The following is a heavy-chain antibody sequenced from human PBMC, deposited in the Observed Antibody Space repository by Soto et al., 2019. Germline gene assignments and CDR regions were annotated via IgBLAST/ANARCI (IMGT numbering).Heavy chain of an antibody. V-gene: IGHV3-30*03. D-gene: IGHD2-21*02. Sequence: QGQLVESGGGVVQPGRSLRLSCAASGFSFSSYGMEWVRLAPGKGLEWVAATTYDGGIKHYVDSVKGRFTISRDNSKNTLYLQMNSLLVEDTATYSCAGALENPYFYSGRNGWGKGTTVTVSS. CDR2: TTYDGGIK. CDR1: GFSFSSYG. J-gene: IGHJ6*04. CDR3: AGALENPYFYSGRNG.